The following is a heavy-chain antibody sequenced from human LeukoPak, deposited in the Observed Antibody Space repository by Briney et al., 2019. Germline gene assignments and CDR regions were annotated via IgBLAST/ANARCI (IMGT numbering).Heavy chain of an antibody. Sequence: GESLKISCEVSGDGFGTNWIAWLRQMPGKGLEWMGIIHPGDSDTRYSPSFQGQVTILADTSVSSAYLQWRSLRASDSAVYYCAGLMSDFVVVPTVLPFDHWGQGTLVTVSS. CDR2: IHPGDSDT. J-gene: IGHJ4*02. CDR3: AGLMSDFVVVPTVLPFDH. CDR1: GDGFGTNW. V-gene: IGHV5-51*01. D-gene: IGHD2-2*01.